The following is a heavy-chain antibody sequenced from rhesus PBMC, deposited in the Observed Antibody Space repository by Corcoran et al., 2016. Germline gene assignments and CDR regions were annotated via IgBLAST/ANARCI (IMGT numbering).Heavy chain of an antibody. Sequence: QVQLQESGPGVVKPSETLSLTCAVSGYSISSGYDWSWIRQPPGKGLEWIWFIYGSSRSTNYNPSLKNRVTNSKDTSKNQFSLKLSSVTAADTAVYYCARLVITTLDYWGQGVLVTVSS. CDR1: GYSISSGYD. D-gene: IGHD3-16*01. CDR2: IYGSSRST. V-gene: IGHV4-76*01. CDR3: ARLVITTLDY. J-gene: IGHJ4*01.